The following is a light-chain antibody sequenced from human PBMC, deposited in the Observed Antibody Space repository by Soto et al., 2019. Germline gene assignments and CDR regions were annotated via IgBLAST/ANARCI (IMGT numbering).Light chain of an antibody. J-gene: IGLJ3*02. V-gene: IGLV2-14*03. CDR1: SSDVGVYDY. Sequence: QSVLTQPASVSGSPGQSITISCTGTSSDVGVYDYVSWYQHHPGKAPKLMIYDVSNRPSGVSNRFSGSKSAYTASLTISGLQAEDEADYYCCSYTSSSTPWVFGGGTKLTVL. CDR3: CSYTSSSTPWV. CDR2: DVS.